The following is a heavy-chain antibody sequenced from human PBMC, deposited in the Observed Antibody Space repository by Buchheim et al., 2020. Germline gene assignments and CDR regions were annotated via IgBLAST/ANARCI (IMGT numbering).Heavy chain of an antibody. J-gene: IGHJ6*02. V-gene: IGHV4-39*07. Sequence: QLQLQESGPGLVKPSETLSLTCTVSGGSISSSSYNWGWIRQPPGKGLEWIGSIYYTGGTYYNPSLKSRVTISAETSKNPFSLKLSSVTAADTAVYYCARNGYQHFGMDVWGQGTT. CDR3: ARNGYQHFGMDV. CDR2: IYYTGGT. CDR1: GGSISSSSYN. D-gene: IGHD2-2*01.